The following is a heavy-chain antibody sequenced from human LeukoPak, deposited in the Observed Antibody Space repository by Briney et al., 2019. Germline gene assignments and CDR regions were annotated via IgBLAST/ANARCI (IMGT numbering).Heavy chain of an antibody. V-gene: IGHV3-23*01. J-gene: IGHJ4*02. CDR3: ARLFGSGSYFLGIDY. D-gene: IGHD3-10*01. Sequence: GGSLRLSCATSGFTFSIYAMTWVRQAPGKGLEWVSTISGSGGNTYYADSVKGRFTISRDNSKNTLYLQMNRLRAEDTAVYYCARLFGSGSYFLGIDYWGQGTLVTVSS. CDR2: ISGSGGNT. CDR1: GFTFSIYA.